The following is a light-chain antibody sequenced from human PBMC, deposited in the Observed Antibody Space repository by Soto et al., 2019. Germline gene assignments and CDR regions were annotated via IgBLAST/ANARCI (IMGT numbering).Light chain of an antibody. Sequence: DIQIAQSPSSLSASVGDRVTMTCRASQDIRNYVAWYQQKPGEVPKLLIYAASTLQSGVPVRFSGGGFGTDFTLTISSLRPEDVATYYCQRYHSALLTFGPGTKVDLK. V-gene: IGKV1-27*01. J-gene: IGKJ3*01. CDR3: QRYHSALLT. CDR1: QDIRNY. CDR2: AAS.